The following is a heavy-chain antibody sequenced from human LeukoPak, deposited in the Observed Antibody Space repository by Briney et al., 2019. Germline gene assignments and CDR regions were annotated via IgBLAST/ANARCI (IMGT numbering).Heavy chain of an antibody. CDR2: INSDGRST. J-gene: IGHJ3*02. CDR1: GFTFSSYW. D-gene: IGHD3-22*01. CDR3: ARSNYYDSRSWGFDI. Sequence: GGSLRLSCAASGFTFSSYWMYWVRQVPGMGLVWVSGINSDGRSTRYADSVKGRFTISRDNAKNTLYLQMNSLRAEDTAVYYCARSNYYDSRSWGFDIWGQGAMVTVSS. V-gene: IGHV3-74*01.